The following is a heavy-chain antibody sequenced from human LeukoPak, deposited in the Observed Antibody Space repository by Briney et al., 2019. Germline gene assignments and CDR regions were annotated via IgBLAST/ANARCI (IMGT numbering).Heavy chain of an antibody. D-gene: IGHD3-3*01. V-gene: IGHV4-59*11. J-gene: IGHJ6*03. CDR2: IYYSGST. CDR3: ARDRGERADFWSGYQPRDYYYYYMDV. CDR1: GGSISSHY. Sequence: SETLSLTCTVSGGSISSHYWSWIRQPPGKGLEWIGYIYYSGSTNYNPSLKSRVTISVDTSKNQFSLKPSSVTAADTAVYYCARDRGERADFWSGYQPRDYYYYYMDVWGKGTTVTVSS.